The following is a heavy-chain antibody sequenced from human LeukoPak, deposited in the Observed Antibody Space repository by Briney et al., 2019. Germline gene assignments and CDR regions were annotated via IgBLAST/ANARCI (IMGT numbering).Heavy chain of an antibody. CDR2: IYYRGRT. Sequence: PSETLSLTRTVSVGFHSRYYWSWIRQPPARGREWMGYIYYRGRTNYNPPLQRGVTISVDTSMHQFSLKLSSVTAADTAVYYCARDGVYSGYGGFDYWGEGTLFTVSS. CDR1: VGFHSRYY. V-gene: IGHV4-59*01. D-gene: IGHD5-12*01. CDR3: ARDGVYSGYGGFDY. J-gene: IGHJ4*02.